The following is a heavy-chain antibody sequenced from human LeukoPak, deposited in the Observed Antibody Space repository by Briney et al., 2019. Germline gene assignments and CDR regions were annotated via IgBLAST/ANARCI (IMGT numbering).Heavy chain of an antibody. Sequence: GGSLRLSCAASGFTFSSYAMSWVRQAPGKELEWVSAISGSGGSTYYADSVKGRFTISRDNSKNTLYLQMNSLRAEDTAIYYCAKDKIAYYDILTGYRPDYYYYYYMDVWGKGTTVTVSS. D-gene: IGHD3-9*01. CDR2: ISGSGGST. CDR3: AKDKIAYYDILTGYRPDYYYYYYMDV. V-gene: IGHV3-23*01. CDR1: GFTFSSYA. J-gene: IGHJ6*03.